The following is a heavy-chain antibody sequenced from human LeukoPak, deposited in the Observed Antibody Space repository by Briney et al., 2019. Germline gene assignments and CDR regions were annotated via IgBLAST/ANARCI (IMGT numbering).Heavy chain of an antibody. Sequence: SGTLSLTCAVSGGSISSSNWWSWVRQPPGKGLEWIGEIYHSGSTNYNPSLKSRVTISVDTSKNQFSLKLSSVTAADTAVYYCARRFLVWFGDPIPGWFDPWGQGTLVTVSS. CDR3: ARRFLVWFGDPIPGWFDP. CDR1: GGSISSSNW. CDR2: IYHSGST. D-gene: IGHD3-10*01. V-gene: IGHV4-4*02. J-gene: IGHJ5*02.